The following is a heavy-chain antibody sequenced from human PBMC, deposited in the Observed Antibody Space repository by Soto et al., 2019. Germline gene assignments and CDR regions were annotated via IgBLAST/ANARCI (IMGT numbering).Heavy chain of an antibody. CDR3: ARGVEDDFWSGYTDYYYYGMDV. CDR1: GGSFSGYY. Sequence: TLSLTCAVYGGSFSGYYWSWIRQPPGKGLEWIGEINHSGSTNYNPSLKSRVTISVDTSKNQFSLKLSSVTAADTAVYYCARGVEDDFWSGYTDYYYYGMDVWGQGTTVTVSS. D-gene: IGHD3-3*01. J-gene: IGHJ6*02. V-gene: IGHV4-34*01. CDR2: INHSGST.